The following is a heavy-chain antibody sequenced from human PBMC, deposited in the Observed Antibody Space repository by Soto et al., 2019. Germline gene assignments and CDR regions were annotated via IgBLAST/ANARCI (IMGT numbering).Heavy chain of an antibody. V-gene: IGHV3-33*01. CDR2: IWYDGSKK. CDR3: ARLGGSGGDSIEH. D-gene: IGHD3-10*01. CDR1: GFPFSKYG. Sequence: QVQLVESGGGVVQPGRSLRLSCAASGFPFSKYGMRWVRQAPGKGLEWVAIIWYDGSKKYYGDSVKGRFTISRDNSKDTLFLQMNSLRADDTAMYYCARLGGSGGDSIEHWGQGTLVTVSS. J-gene: IGHJ4*02.